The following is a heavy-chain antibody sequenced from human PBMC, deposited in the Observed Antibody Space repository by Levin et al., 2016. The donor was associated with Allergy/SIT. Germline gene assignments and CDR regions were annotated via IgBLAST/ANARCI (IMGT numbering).Heavy chain of an antibody. CDR2: INHSGST. CDR1: GGSFSGYY. V-gene: IGHV4-34*01. J-gene: IGHJ4*02. Sequence: SETLSLTCAVYGGSFSGYYWSWIRQPPGKGLEWIGEINHSGSTNYNPSLKSRVTISVDTSKNQISLKLSSVTAADTAVYYCAGKRMGFIGARPIDHWGQGTLVTVSS. CDR3: AGKRMGFIGARPIDH. D-gene: IGHD6-6*01.